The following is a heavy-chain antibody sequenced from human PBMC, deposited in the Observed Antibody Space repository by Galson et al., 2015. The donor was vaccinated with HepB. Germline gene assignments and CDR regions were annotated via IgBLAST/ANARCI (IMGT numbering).Heavy chain of an antibody. Sequence: TLSLTCTVSGGSISRPSYYWSWIRQPAGKGLEWIGRIFPSGSTDYNPSLKSRVTMSIDKSKNQFSLRLTSVTAADTAVYYCARDGYSNYPQYYLDYWGQGTLVSVSS. CDR2: IFPSGST. J-gene: IGHJ4*02. CDR3: ARDGYSNYPQYYLDY. CDR1: GGSISRPSYY. V-gene: IGHV4-61*02. D-gene: IGHD4-11*01.